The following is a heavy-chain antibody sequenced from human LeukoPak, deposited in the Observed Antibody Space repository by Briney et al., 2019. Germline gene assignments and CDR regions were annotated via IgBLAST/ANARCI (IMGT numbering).Heavy chain of an antibody. Sequence: GGSLRLSCAASGFALSSHWMTWVRQVPGRGPEWVGNVNRDGSEPYYLDSVKGRFTISKDNAKNSLYLQMNSLTAEDTALYHCARNHGMDVWGQGTTVIVSS. J-gene: IGHJ6*02. CDR3: ARNHGMDV. CDR2: VNRDGSEP. V-gene: IGHV3-7*03. CDR1: GFALSSHW.